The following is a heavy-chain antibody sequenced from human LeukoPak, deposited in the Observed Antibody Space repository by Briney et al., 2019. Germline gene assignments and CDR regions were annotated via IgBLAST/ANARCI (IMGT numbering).Heavy chain of an antibody. CDR2: INESGNT. CDR1: GESFSDYY. J-gene: IGHJ4*02. Sequence: PSETLSLTCAVYGESFSDYYWSWFRQPPGKGLEWIGEINESGNTNYNPSLKSRVTILVDRSKTQFYLKMDSVTAADTATYYCAKGVSRWGQRTLVTVSS. CDR3: AKGVSR. V-gene: IGHV4-34*01.